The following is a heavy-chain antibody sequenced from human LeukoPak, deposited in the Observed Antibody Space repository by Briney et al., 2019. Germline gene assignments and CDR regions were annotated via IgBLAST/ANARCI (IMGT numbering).Heavy chain of an antibody. J-gene: IGHJ3*02. CDR1: GFNVSSNY. CDR3: ARGSGEAAFDI. Sequence: QPGGSLRLSCAASGFNVSSNYMSWVRQAPGKGLEWVSVIYRGGSTYYADSVKGRFTISRDNSKSTLYLQMNSLRAEDTAVYYCARGSGEAAFDIWGQGTMVTVSS. CDR2: IYRGGST. V-gene: IGHV3-53*01. D-gene: IGHD4-17*01.